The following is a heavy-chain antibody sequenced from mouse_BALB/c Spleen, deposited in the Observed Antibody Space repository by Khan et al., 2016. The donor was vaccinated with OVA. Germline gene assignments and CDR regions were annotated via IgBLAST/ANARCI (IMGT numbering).Heavy chain of an antibody. CDR1: GYTFTEYT. CDR3: ARDAGRY. V-gene: IGHV1-22*01. J-gene: IGHJ4*01. CDR2: INPNNGVT. D-gene: IGHD3-3*01. Sequence: EVQLQQSGPELVKPGASVKMSCKTSGYTFTEYTLHWVKQSHGKSLEWIGVINPNNGVTSYNQKFKGKATLTVDKSSSTAYMEFRSLTSEDSAVDCCARDAGRYWGQGTSVTVSS.